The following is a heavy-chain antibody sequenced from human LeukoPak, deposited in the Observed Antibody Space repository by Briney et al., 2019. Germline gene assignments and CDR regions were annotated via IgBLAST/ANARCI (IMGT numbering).Heavy chain of an antibody. V-gene: IGHV1-46*01. Sequence: ASVKVSCKASGYTFTSYYMHWVRQAPGQGLEWMGIINPSGGSTSYAQKFQGRVTMTRDMSTSTVYMELSSLRSEDTAVYYCARERYRDSSPQDFDYWGQGTLVTVSS. CDR1: GYTFTSYY. CDR3: ARERYRDSSPQDFDY. J-gene: IGHJ4*02. CDR2: INPSGGST. D-gene: IGHD6-13*01.